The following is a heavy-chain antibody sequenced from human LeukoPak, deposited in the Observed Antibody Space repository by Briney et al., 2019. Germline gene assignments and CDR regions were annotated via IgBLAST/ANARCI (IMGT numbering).Heavy chain of an antibody. CDR2: IYYSGST. CDR1: GGSISSSSYY. D-gene: IGHD6-13*01. Sequence: ASETLSLTCTVSGGSISSSSYYWGWIRQPPGKGLEWIGSIYYSGSTYYNPSLKSRVTISVDTSKNQFSLKLSSVTAADTAVYYCARAQTSYSSSWYPIHNWFDPWGQGTLVTVSS. V-gene: IGHV4-39*07. CDR3: ARAQTSYSSSWYPIHNWFDP. J-gene: IGHJ5*02.